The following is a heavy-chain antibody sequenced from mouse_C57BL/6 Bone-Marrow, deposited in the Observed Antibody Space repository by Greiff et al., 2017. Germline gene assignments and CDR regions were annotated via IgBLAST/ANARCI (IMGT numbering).Heavy chain of an antibody. V-gene: IGHV2-9-1*01. CDR1: GFSLTSYA. J-gene: IGHJ2*01. D-gene: IGHD1-1*01. Sequence: VMLVESGPGLVAPSQSLSITCTVSGFSLTSYAISWVRQPPGKGLEWLGVIWTGGGTNYNSALKSRLSISEDNFKSQVFLKMNSLQTDDTARYYCARFYGSSYYYFDYWGQGTTLTVSS. CDR3: ARFYGSSYYYFDY. CDR2: IWTGGGT.